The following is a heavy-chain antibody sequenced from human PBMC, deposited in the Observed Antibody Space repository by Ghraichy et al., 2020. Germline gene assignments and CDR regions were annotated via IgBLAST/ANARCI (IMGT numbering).Heavy chain of an antibody. CDR3: ARGGRLEYGDGGGYYYYMDV. D-gene: IGHD4-17*01. Sequence: GGSLRLSCAASGFTFSSYDMHWVRQATGKGLEWVSAIGTAGDTYYPGSVKGRFTISRENAKNSLYLQMNSLRAGDTAVYYCARGGRLEYGDGGGYYYYMDVWGKGTTVTVSS. V-gene: IGHV3-13*04. J-gene: IGHJ6*03. CDR2: IGTAGDT. CDR1: GFTFSSYD.